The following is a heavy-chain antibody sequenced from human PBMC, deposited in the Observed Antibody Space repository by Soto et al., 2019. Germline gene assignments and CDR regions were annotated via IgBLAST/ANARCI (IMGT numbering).Heavy chain of an antibody. D-gene: IGHD6-6*01. CDR3: ARGGSSSDNGMDV. V-gene: IGHV3-48*02. J-gene: IGHJ6*02. CDR1: GFSFSTYS. CDR2: ISSRSYTI. Sequence: EVQLVESGGGLVQPGGSLRLSCAASGFSFSTYSMNWVRQAPGKGLEWVSYISSRSYTISYVDSVKSRFTISRDNAKNSLYLQMNSLRDEDTAVYYCARGGSSSDNGMDVWGQGTTVTVSS.